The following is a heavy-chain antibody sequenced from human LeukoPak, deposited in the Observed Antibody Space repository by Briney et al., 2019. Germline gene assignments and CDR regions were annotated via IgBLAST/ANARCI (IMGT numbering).Heavy chain of an antibody. CDR2: IHHSGCT. D-gene: IGHD3-10*01. V-gene: IGHV4-34*01. J-gene: IGHJ4*02. Sequence: PSETLSLTCAVCGESMIGHYWTWIRQPPGKRLEWIGQIHHSGCTNYNPSLKNRLIMSIDMSKNQFSLKLKSVTAADTAVYYCARATASGSGRAYDHWAQGNLVPVSS. CDR1: GESMIGHY. CDR3: ARATASGSGRAYDH.